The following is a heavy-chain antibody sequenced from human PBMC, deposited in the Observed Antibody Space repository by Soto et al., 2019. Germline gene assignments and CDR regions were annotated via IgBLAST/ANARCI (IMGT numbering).Heavy chain of an antibody. Sequence: PSETLSLTCTVSSGSISSTTYYWGWVRQPPGKGLEWIGSIYYTGIAYYNPSLKSRVTISIDTSKNQFSLKLSSVTAADTAVYYCARRENCITTSCYYYFDYWGQGALVTVSS. CDR3: ARRENCITTSCYYYFDY. V-gene: IGHV4-39*01. D-gene: IGHD2-2*01. J-gene: IGHJ4*02. CDR1: SGSISSTTYY. CDR2: IYYTGIA.